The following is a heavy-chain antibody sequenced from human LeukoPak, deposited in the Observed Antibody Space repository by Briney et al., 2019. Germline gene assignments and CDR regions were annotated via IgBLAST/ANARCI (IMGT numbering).Heavy chain of an antibody. Sequence: GGSLRLSCAASGFTFSSYSMNWVRQAPGKGLEWVSSISSSSSYIYYADSVKGRFTISRDNAKNSLYLQMNSLRAEDTAVYYCARDKPITGTTLSYFDYWGQGTLVTVSS. CDR2: ISSSSSYI. CDR3: ARDKPITGTTLSYFDY. D-gene: IGHD1-7*01. V-gene: IGHV3-21*01. CDR1: GFTFSSYS. J-gene: IGHJ4*02.